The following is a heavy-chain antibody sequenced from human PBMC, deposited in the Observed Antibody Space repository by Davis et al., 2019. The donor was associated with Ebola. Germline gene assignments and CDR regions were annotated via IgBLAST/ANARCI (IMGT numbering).Heavy chain of an antibody. CDR2: MNPNSGNT. CDR3: ASDYGGNSGYFDY. V-gene: IGHV1-8*01. Sequence: AASVKVSCKASGYTFTSYDINWVRQATGQGLEWMGWMNPNSGNTGYAQKFQGRVTITADKSTSTAYMELSSLRSEDTAVYYCASDYGGNSGYFDYWGQGTLVTVSS. D-gene: IGHD4-23*01. CDR1: GYTFTSYD. J-gene: IGHJ4*02.